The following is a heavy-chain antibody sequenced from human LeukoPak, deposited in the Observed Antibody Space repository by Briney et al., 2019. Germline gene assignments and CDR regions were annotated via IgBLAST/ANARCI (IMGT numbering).Heavy chain of an antibody. CDR3: ARAGLYNWNYEGTAYFDY. Sequence: PGGSLRLSCAASGFTFSSYGMHWVRQAPGKGLEWVAVISYDGPNKYYADSVKGRFTISRDNSKNTLYLQMNSLRAEDTALYYCARAGLYNWNYEGTAYFDYWGQGTLVTVSS. J-gene: IGHJ4*02. CDR2: ISYDGPNK. V-gene: IGHV3-30*03. D-gene: IGHD1-7*01. CDR1: GFTFSSYG.